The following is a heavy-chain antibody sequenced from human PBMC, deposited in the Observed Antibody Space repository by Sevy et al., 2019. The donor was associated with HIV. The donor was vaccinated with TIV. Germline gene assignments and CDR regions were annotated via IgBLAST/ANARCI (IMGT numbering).Heavy chain of an antibody. CDR1: GFTFDDYT. CDR2: ISWDGSNT. D-gene: IGHD3-22*01. CDR3: AKGDDSRGYINFDY. Sequence: GGSLRPSCAASGFTFDDYTMHWVRQAPGKGLEWVSLISWDGSNTYYVDSVKGRFTISRDNSKKSLYLQMNSLRTEDTALYYCAKGDDSRGYINFDYWGQGTLVTVSS. J-gene: IGHJ4*02. V-gene: IGHV3-43*01.